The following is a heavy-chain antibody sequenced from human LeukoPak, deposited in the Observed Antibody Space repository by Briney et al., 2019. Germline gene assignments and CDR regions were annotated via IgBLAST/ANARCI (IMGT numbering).Heavy chain of an antibody. CDR3: ARQRYCSSTSCSYGDWFDP. J-gene: IGHJ5*02. Sequence: SETLSLTCTVSGGSISSSSYYCGWIRQPPGKGLEWLGSIYYSGSTYYNPSLKSRVTISVDTSKNQFSLKLSSVTAADTAVYYCARQRYCSSTSCSYGDWFDPWGQGTLVTVSS. V-gene: IGHV4-39*01. CDR1: GGSISSSSYY. CDR2: IYYSGST. D-gene: IGHD2-2*01.